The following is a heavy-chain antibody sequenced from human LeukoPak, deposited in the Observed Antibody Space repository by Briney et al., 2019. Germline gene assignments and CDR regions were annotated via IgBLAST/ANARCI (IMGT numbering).Heavy chain of an antibody. J-gene: IGHJ4*02. CDR1: GSSISSGGYY. D-gene: IGHD6-19*01. Sequence: PSETLSLTCTVSGSSISSGGYYWSWIRQHPGKGLEWIGYIYYSGSTYYNPCLKSRVTISVDTSKNQFSLKLSSVTAADTAVYYCARADDSSGWDYFDYWGQGTLVTVSS. V-gene: IGHV4-31*03. CDR3: ARADDSSGWDYFDY. CDR2: IYYSGST.